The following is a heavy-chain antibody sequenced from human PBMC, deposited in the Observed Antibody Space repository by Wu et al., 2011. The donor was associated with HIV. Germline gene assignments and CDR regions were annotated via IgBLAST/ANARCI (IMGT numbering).Heavy chain of an antibody. CDR2: INPNSGGT. D-gene: IGHD3-10*01. V-gene: IGHV1-2*02. Sequence: EWMGWINPNSGGTNYAQKFQGRVTLTRDTAVTTAYLELNSLRSDDTAVYYCARLQSLHGLYSNADYWGQGTLVTVSS. CDR3: ARLQSLHGLYSNADY. J-gene: IGHJ4*02.